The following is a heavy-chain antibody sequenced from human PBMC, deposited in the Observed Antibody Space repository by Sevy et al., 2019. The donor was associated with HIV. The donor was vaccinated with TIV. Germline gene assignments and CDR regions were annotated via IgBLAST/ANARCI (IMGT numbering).Heavy chain of an antibody. V-gene: IGHV3-21*01. CDR1: GFTFSSYT. CDR3: ARGTHDYGDFEGYGMDV. Sequence: GSLRLSCADSGFTFSSYTMNWVRQAPGKGLEWVSSISASGTYIDYADSVKGRFTISRDNAKNSLYLQMNSLRPEDTAIYYCARGTHDYGDFEGYGMDVWGQGTTVTVSS. J-gene: IGHJ6*02. D-gene: IGHD4-17*01. CDR2: ISASGTYI.